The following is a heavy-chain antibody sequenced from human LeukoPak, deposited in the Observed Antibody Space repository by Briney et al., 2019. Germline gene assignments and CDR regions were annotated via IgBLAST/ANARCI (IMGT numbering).Heavy chain of an antibody. V-gene: IGHV4-34*01. CDR3: ARSGWGMTTVTD. Sequence: PSETLSLTCAVYGGSFSGYYWSWIRQPPGKGLEWIGEINHSGSTNYNPSLKSRVTMSVDTSKNQFSLKLSSVTAADTAVYYCARSGWGMTTVTDWGQGTLVTVSS. D-gene: IGHD4-17*01. CDR1: GGSFSGYY. CDR2: INHSGST. J-gene: IGHJ4*02.